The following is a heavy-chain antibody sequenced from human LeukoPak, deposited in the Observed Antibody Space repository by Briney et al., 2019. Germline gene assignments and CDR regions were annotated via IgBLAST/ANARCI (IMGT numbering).Heavy chain of an antibody. Sequence: GGSLRLSCAASGFAFSVSVMHWVRQAPGKGLEYVSVISSNGGSTSYANSVKGRFTISRDNSKNTLYLQMGSLRAEDMAVYYCARDLSGGGLDYWGQGTLVTVSS. CDR2: ISSNGGST. V-gene: IGHV3-64*01. D-gene: IGHD3-10*01. CDR3: ARDLSGGGLDY. CDR1: GFAFSVSV. J-gene: IGHJ4*02.